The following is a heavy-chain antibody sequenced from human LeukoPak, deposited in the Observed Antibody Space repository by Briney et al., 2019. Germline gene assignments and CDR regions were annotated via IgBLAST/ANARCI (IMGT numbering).Heavy chain of an antibody. D-gene: IGHD6-13*01. CDR2: INAGNGNT. Sequence: ASVKVSCKASGCTFTSYAMHWVRQAPGQRLEWMGWINAGNGNTKYSQKFQGRVTITRDTSASTAYMELSSLRSEDTAVYYCARDKRYSSSWTGMGYWGQGTLVTVSS. CDR3: ARDKRYSSSWTGMGY. CDR1: GCTFTSYA. V-gene: IGHV1-3*01. J-gene: IGHJ4*02.